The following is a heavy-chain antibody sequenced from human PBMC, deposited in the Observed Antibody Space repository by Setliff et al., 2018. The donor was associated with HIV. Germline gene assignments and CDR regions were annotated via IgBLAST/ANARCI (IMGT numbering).Heavy chain of an antibody. CDR3: ARDVEHMMDV. Sequence: RASVKVSCKPSGYTFTAYGLSWVRQAPGQGFEWMGWISTYSDETSYAQRLQGRVTMTTDTSTSTAYMELRRLTFDDTAVYYCARDVEHMMDVWGQGTTVTVSS. CDR1: GYTFTAYG. CDR2: ISTYSDET. J-gene: IGHJ6*02. V-gene: IGHV1-18*01.